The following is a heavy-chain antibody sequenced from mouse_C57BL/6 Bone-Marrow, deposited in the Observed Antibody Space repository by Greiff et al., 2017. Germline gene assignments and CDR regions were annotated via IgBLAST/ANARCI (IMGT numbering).Heavy chain of an antibody. V-gene: IGHV7-3*01. CDR2: FSNKANGYVT. J-gene: IGHJ2*01. CDR3: SRYHPSWRLFDY. Sequence: EVQLQESGGGLVQPGGSLSLSCAASGFTFTDYYMSWVRQPPGKALEWLGFFSNKANGYVTEYSASVKGRFTISRDNSQSILSLQMNALRATYSATYYCSRYHPSWRLFDYWGQGTTLTVSS. D-gene: IGHD2-13*01. CDR1: GFTFTDYY.